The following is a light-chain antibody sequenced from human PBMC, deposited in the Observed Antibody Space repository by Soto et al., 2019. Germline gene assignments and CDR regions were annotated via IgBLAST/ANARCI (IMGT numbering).Light chain of an antibody. CDR2: SNN. CDR3: AAWDDSLIPL. V-gene: IGLV1-44*01. CDR1: SSNIGSNT. Sequence: QSVLTQPPSASGTPGQRVTISCSGSSSNIGSNTVNWYQQLPGTAPKLLIYSNNQRPSGVPDRFSGSKSGTSASLAISGLQSEDEADYYCAAWDDSLIPLFGGGTKLTVL. J-gene: IGLJ2*01.